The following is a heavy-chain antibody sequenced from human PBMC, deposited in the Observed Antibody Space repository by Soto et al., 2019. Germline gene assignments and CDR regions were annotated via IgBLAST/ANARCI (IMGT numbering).Heavy chain of an antibody. CDR1: GGTFSSYA. CDR2: IIPIFGTA. Sequence: QVQLVQSGAEVKKPGSSVKVSCKASGGTFSSYAISWVRQAPGQGLEWMGGIIPIFGTANYAQKFQGRVTITADESTSTAYMELSSLRSEDTAVYYCARVGEGLYCSGGSCWFDPWGQGTLVTVSS. V-gene: IGHV1-69*12. D-gene: IGHD2-15*01. J-gene: IGHJ5*02. CDR3: ARVGEGLYCSGGSCWFDP.